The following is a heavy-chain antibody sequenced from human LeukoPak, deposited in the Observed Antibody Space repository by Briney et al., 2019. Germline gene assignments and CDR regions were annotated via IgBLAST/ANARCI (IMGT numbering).Heavy chain of an antibody. CDR1: GFTFSSYW. J-gene: IGHJ6*02. D-gene: IGHD3-16*02. CDR3: ASAEVIQYGMDV. V-gene: IGHV3-74*01. Sequence: GGSLRLSCAASGFTFSSYWMHWVRQAPGKGLVWVSRINSDGSSTSYADSVKGRFTISRDNAKNTLFLQMNTLRAEDTAVYYCASAEVIQYGMDVWGQGTTVTVSS. CDR2: INSDGSST.